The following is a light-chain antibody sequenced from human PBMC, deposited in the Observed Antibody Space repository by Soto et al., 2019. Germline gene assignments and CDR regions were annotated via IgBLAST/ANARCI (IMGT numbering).Light chain of an antibody. Sequence: DIPMTQSPSTVSASVGDRVTITCRASESISRWLAWYQQEPGKAPKLLIYDASDLESGVPSRFSGSGSGTEFTLTISSLQPEDFATYYCHQYNTWTFGQGTKVEIK. CDR2: DAS. CDR3: HQYNTWT. V-gene: IGKV1-5*01. J-gene: IGKJ1*01. CDR1: ESISRW.